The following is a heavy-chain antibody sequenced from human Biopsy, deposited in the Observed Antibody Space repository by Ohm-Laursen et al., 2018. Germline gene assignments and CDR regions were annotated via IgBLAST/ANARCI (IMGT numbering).Heavy chain of an antibody. J-gene: IGHJ6*02. CDR1: GFSVNDNY. D-gene: IGHD5-24*01. Sequence: SLRLSCAASGFSVNDNYMSWVRQAPGKGLEWVSFIYGDGRTFYADSVKGRFTISRDNSRDTLYLQMSSLRAEDTAVYYCAKDRYNYTPIGGFSMDVWGQGTTVTVSS. CDR2: IYGDGRT. CDR3: AKDRYNYTPIGGFSMDV. V-gene: IGHV3-66*02.